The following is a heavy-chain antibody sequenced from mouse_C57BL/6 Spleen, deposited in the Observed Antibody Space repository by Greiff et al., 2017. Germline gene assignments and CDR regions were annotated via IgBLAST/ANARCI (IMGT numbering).Heavy chain of an antibody. V-gene: IGHV2-2*01. Sequence: VQRVESGPGLVQPSQSLSITCTVSGFSLTSYGVHWVRQSPGKGLEWLGVIWSGGSTDYNAAFISRLSISKDNSKSQVFFKMNSLQADDTAIYYCARKGDGSSHYYAMDYWGQGTSVTVSS. CDR3: ARKGDGSSHYYAMDY. D-gene: IGHD1-1*01. CDR2: IWSGGST. CDR1: GFSLTSYG. J-gene: IGHJ4*01.